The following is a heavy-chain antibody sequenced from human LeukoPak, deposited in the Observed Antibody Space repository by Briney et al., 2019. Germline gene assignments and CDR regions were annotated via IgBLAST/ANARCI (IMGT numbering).Heavy chain of an antibody. CDR3: ARIKDSSGWYHYFDH. Sequence: GGSLRLSCAASGFTFSSYGMHWVRQAPGKGLVWVSRINSDGSSTSYADSVKGRFTISRDNAKNTLYLQMNSLRAEDTAVYYCARIKDSSGWYHYFDHWGQGTLVTVSS. CDR2: INSDGSST. V-gene: IGHV3-74*01. J-gene: IGHJ4*02. CDR1: GFTFSSYG. D-gene: IGHD6-19*01.